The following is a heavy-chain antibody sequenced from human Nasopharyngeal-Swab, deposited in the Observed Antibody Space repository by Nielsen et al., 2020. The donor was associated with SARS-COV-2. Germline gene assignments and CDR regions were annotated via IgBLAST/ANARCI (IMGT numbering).Heavy chain of an antibody. CDR2: ISYDGSNK. Sequence: SCAASGFTFSSYGMHWVRQAPGKGLEWVAVISYDGSNKYYADSVKGRFTISRDNSKNTLYLQMNSLRAEDTAVYYCAKDYYDSSGYLEYYFDYWGQGTLVTVSS. CDR1: GFTFSSYG. J-gene: IGHJ4*02. V-gene: IGHV3-30*18. CDR3: AKDYYDSSGYLEYYFDY. D-gene: IGHD3-22*01.